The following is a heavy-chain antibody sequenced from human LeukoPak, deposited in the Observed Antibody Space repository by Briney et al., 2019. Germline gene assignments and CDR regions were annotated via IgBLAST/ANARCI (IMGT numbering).Heavy chain of an antibody. V-gene: IGHV1-18*01. CDR3: ARDSPYSSSSLGFDY. CDR1: GYIFTSYG. D-gene: IGHD6-13*01. J-gene: IGHJ4*02. Sequence: ASVKVSXKASGYIFTSYGISWVRQAPGQGLEWMGWISAYNGNTNYAQKFQGRVTMTTDTSTSTAYMELRSLRSDGTAVYYCARDSPYSSSSLGFDYWGQGTLVTVSS. CDR2: ISAYNGNT.